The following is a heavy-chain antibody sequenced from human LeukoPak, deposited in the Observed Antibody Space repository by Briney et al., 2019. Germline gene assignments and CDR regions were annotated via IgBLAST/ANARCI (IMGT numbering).Heavy chain of an antibody. CDR2: INPNSGGT. CDR1: GYTFTGYY. Sequence: ASVKVSCKASGYTFTGYYMHWVRQAPGQGLEWMGWINPNSGGTNYAQKFQGRVTMTRDTSISTAYMELSRLRSDDTAVYYCARGGFCSSTSCNNWFDPWGQGTLVTVSS. CDR3: ARGGFCSSTSCNNWFDP. V-gene: IGHV1-2*02. D-gene: IGHD2-2*01. J-gene: IGHJ5*02.